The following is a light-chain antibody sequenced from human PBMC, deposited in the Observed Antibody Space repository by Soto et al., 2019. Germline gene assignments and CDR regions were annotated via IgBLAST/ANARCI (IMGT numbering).Light chain of an antibody. V-gene: IGKV1-5*03. CDR3: QQYGSSGT. CDR2: KAS. CDR1: QNINSW. J-gene: IGKJ1*01. Sequence: DINMTQSPSTLSASVGDRVTITCRASQNINSWLAWYQQKPGKAPKLLIYKASTLKSGVPSRFSGSGSGTEFTLTISRLEPEDFAVYYCQQYGSSGTFGQGTKVDIK.